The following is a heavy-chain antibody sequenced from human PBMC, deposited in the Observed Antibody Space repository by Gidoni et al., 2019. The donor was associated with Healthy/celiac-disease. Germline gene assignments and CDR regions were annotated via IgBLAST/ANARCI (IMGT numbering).Heavy chain of an antibody. V-gene: IGHV3-23*01. CDR3: AKDQEGYGGNGWFGY. CDR1: GFTFSSYA. Sequence: EVQLLESGGGLVQPGGSLRLSCAASGFTFSSYAMRWVRQAPGKGLEWVSAISGSGGSTYYADSVKGRFTISRDNSKNTLYLQMNSLRAEDTAVYYCAKDQEGYGGNGWFGYWGQGTLVTVSS. CDR2: ISGSGGST. D-gene: IGHD4-17*01. J-gene: IGHJ4*02.